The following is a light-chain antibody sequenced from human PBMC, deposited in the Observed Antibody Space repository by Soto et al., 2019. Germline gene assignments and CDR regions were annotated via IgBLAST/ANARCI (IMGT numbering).Light chain of an antibody. CDR1: QDIHTW. J-gene: IGKJ3*01. Sequence: DMQMTQSPSSVSASLGDRVTITCRASQDIHTWLAWYQQKPGQAPKLLIYGASHLQSGVPSRFSGSGSGTDCTLTISSLQSEDFATFYCQQANSFPFPFGPGTKVDVK. V-gene: IGKV1-12*01. CDR2: GAS. CDR3: QQANSFPFP.